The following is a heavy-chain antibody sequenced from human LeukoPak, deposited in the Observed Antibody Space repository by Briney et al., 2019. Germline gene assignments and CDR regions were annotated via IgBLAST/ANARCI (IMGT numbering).Heavy chain of an antibody. Sequence: PGGSLRLSCAASGYTFTHYAMHWVRQSPTKGLEWVSRLSGSGGSTYYADSVRGRFTISRDNSKNTLYLQMSSLRAEDTALYYCAKDEVFGGNSRGAFDIWGQGTMVTVSS. CDR2: LSGSGGST. D-gene: IGHD4-23*01. J-gene: IGHJ3*02. CDR1: GYTFTHYA. V-gene: IGHV3-23*01. CDR3: AKDEVFGGNSRGAFDI.